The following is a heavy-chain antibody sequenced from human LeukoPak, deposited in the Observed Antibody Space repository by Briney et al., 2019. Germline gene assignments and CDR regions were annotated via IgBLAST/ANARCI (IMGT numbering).Heavy chain of an antibody. CDR1: GFTFSNYG. CDR2: IRYDGSNE. J-gene: IGHJ4*02. D-gene: IGHD2-15*01. Sequence: GGSLRLSCAASGFTFSNYGMSWVRQAPGKGLEWVAFIRYDGSNEYYADSEKGRFTISRDKSKNTLYLQMNSLRAEDTAVYYCAKESRVVVAATFDYWGQGTLVTVSS. V-gene: IGHV3-30*02. CDR3: AKESRVVVAATFDY.